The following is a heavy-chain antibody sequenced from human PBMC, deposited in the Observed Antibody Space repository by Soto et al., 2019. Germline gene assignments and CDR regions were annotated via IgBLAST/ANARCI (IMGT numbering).Heavy chain of an antibody. V-gene: IGHV3-23*01. J-gene: IGHJ4*02. CDR2: ISASGGST. D-gene: IGHD6-19*01. CDR3: AKPHKSRVAVPHPDX. CDR1: GFSFSTYG. Sequence: GGSLRLSCAASGFSFSTYGMSWVRQAPGKGLEWVSGISASGGSTYYAESVKGRFTISRDNSKNTLYLQMNSLRAGDTAVYYCAKPHKSRVAVPHPDXWGQGTLVTVSX.